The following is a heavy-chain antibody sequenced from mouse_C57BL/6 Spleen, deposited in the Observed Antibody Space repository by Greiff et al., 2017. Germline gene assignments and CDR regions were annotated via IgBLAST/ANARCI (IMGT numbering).Heavy chain of an antibody. Sequence: QVQLKQSGAELVKPGASVKISCKASGYAFSSYWMNWVKQRPGKGLEWIGQIYPGDGDTNYNGKFKGKATLTADKSSSTAYMQLSSLTSEDSAVYFCALITTVVNWYFDVWGTGTTVTVSS. D-gene: IGHD1-1*01. CDR1: GYAFSSYW. CDR3: ALITTVVNWYFDV. CDR2: IYPGDGDT. V-gene: IGHV1-80*01. J-gene: IGHJ1*03.